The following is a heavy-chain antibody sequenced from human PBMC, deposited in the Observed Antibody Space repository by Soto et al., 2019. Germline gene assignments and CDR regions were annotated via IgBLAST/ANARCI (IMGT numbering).Heavy chain of an antibody. CDR3: ARSQGNYFYHGMDV. D-gene: IGHD3-10*01. CDR1: GVTFTTST. J-gene: IGHJ6*02. CDR2: VIPILDLS. Sequence: QVQLVQSGAEVRKPRSSVKVSCKASGVTFTTSTFSWVRQAPGQGLEWMGRVIPILDLSIYAQRFQGRVTITADRSTSTAYMEWRGLSSEDTAVYYCARSQGNYFYHGMDVWGQGTTVTVSS. V-gene: IGHV1-69*02.